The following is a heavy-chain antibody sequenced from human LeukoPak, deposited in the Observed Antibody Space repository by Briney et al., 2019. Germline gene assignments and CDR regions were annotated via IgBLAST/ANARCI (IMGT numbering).Heavy chain of an antibody. CDR3: ARGGDDYGDYKVSYYFDY. J-gene: IGHJ4*02. D-gene: IGHD4-17*01. V-gene: IGHV4-61*02. CDR2: IYTSGST. CDR1: GVSISSGNYY. Sequence: SETLSLTCTVSGVSISSGNYYWSWIRQPAGKGLEWIGRIYTSGSTNYNPSLESRVTISVDTSKNQFSLKLTSVSAADTAVYYCARGGDDYGDYKVSYYFDYWGQGTLVTVSS.